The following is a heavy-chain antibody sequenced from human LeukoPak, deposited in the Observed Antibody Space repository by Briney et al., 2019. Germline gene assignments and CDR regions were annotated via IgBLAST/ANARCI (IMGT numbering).Heavy chain of an antibody. CDR3: AKELDTMFFDY. J-gene: IGHJ4*02. Sequence: GGSLRLSCATAGFNFDRYTIHWVRQAPGKGLERVSLAGWAGGTTFYSDSVRGRFTISRDSGRKSVYLQMNSLTTDDTAFYFCAKELDTMFFDYWGQGALVTVSS. D-gene: IGHD3-10*02. CDR1: GFNFDRYT. V-gene: IGHV3-43*01. CDR2: AGWAGGTT.